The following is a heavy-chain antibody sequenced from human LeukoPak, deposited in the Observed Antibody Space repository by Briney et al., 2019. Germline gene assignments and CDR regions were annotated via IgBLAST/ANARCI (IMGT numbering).Heavy chain of an antibody. J-gene: IGHJ4*02. CDR2: VNHGGST. V-gene: IGHV4-34*01. CDR1: GGSFSGYY. D-gene: IGHD3-3*01. CDR3: ARERITIFGVVKRHTNYFDY. Sequence: SETLSLTCAVYGGSFSGYYWSWIRQPPGKGLEWIGEVNHGGSTNYNPSLKSRVIISTDTSKKQFSLRLSSVTAADTAVYYCARERITIFGVVKRHTNYFDYWGQGTLVTVSS.